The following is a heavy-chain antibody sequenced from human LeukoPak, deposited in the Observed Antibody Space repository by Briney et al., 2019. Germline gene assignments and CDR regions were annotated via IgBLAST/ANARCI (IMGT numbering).Heavy chain of an antibody. CDR1: GFTVSSYA. J-gene: IGHJ3*02. CDR3: ARDRGSEGYSSGWYDI. CDR2: ISGSGGST. Sequence: GGSLRLSCAASGFTVSSYAMSWVRQAPGKGLEWVSTISGSGGSTYYADSVKGRFTISRDNFKNTLYLQMNSLTAEDTAVYYCARDRGSEGYSSGWYDIWGQGTKVTVSS. V-gene: IGHV3-23*01. D-gene: IGHD6-19*01.